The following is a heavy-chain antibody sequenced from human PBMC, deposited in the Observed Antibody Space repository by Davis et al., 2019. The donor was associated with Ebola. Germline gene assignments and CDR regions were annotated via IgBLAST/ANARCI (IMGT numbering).Heavy chain of an antibody. CDR1: GFTFSSYG. CDR2: ISGSGGGDTT. J-gene: IGHJ4*02. D-gene: IGHD3-3*01. CDR3: CQFWSGYFTY. V-gene: IGHV3-23*01. Sequence: GGSLRLSCAASGFTFSSYGMPWVRQAPGRGLECVSSISGSGGGDTTYYADSVKGRFTISRDNSRNTLFLQMNSLRVEDTAVYYCCQFWSGYFTYWGQGALVTVSS.